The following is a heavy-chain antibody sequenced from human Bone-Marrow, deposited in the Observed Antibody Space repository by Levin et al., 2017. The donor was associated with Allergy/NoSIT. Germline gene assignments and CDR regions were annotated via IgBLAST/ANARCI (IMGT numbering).Heavy chain of an antibody. Sequence: ASVKVSCKLSDDTFSSFDGFALVRQAPGQGLEWMGWINSHSGNTQYAQNLQGRVIMTTDTSTSTAYMELRSLRSDDTAIYYCSTRGNPYVDNWGRGTLVTVSS. CDR2: INSHSGNT. CDR3: STRGNPYVDN. V-gene: IGHV1-18*01. CDR1: DDTFSSFDG. J-gene: IGHJ4*02.